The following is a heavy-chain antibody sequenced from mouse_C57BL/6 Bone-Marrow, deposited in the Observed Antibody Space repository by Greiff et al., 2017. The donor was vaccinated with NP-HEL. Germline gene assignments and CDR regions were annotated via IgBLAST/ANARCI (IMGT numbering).Heavy chain of an antibody. CDR3: ARKGKLTGNFDY. CDR1: GYTFTSYG. V-gene: IGHV1-81*01. J-gene: IGHJ2*01. CDR2: IYPRSGNT. D-gene: IGHD4-1*01. Sequence: QVQLQQSGAELARPGASVKLSCKASGYTFTSYGISWVKQRTGQGLEWIGEIYPRSGNTYYNEKFKGKATLTADKSSSKAYMELRSLTSEDSAVYFCARKGKLTGNFDYWGQGTTLTVSS.